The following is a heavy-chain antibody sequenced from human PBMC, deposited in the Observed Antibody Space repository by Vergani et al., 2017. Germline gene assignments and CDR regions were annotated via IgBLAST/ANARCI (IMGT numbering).Heavy chain of an antibody. Sequence: QVQLPESGPGLVKPSETLSLTCPVSGGSISSYYWSWLRQPPGKGLGWVGYIYYSGSTNYNLSIKRRVTISVDTSKNQFSLKLSSVTAADTAVYYCAGYWSSTSCYSGPDAFDIWGQGTMVTVSS. CDR1: GGSISSYY. CDR2: IYYSGST. D-gene: IGHD2-2*01. CDR3: AGYWSSTSCYSGPDAFDI. J-gene: IGHJ3*02. V-gene: IGHV4-59*08.